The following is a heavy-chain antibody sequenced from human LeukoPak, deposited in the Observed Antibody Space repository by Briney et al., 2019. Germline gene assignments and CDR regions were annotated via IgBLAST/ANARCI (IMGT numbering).Heavy chain of an antibody. D-gene: IGHD6-19*01. J-gene: IGHJ4*02. V-gene: IGHV1-46*01. CDR1: GYTFTSYY. Sequence: ASVKVSCKAAGYTFTSYYMNWVRQAPGQGNEWMGIINPSGGRTSYAQKFQRRLTMTSHTSTSPVYMELSSLTSEDTAVYYCARCGDCGEAVADAVSDYWGQGTLVTVSS. CDR3: ARCGDCGEAVADAVSDY. CDR2: INPSGGRT.